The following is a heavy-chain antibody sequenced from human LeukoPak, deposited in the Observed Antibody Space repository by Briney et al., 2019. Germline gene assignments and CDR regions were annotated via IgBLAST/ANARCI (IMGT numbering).Heavy chain of an antibody. CDR1: GFIVSSND. CDR3: ARRYSSSWYSADY. Sequence: GGSLRLSCAASGFIVSSNDMSWVRQAPGKGLEWVSYISSSSSYTNYADSVKGRFTISRDNAKNSLYLQMNSLRAEDTAVYYCARRYSSSWYSADYWGQGTLVTVSS. D-gene: IGHD6-13*01. CDR2: ISSSSSYT. V-gene: IGHV3-11*03. J-gene: IGHJ4*02.